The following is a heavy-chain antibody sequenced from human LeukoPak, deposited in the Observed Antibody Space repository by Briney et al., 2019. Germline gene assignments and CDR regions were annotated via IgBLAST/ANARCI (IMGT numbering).Heavy chain of an antibody. D-gene: IGHD3-22*01. V-gene: IGHV3-9*01. J-gene: IGHJ3*02. Sequence: GRSLRLSCAASGFTFDDYAMHWVRQAPGKGLEWVSGISWNSGSIGYADSVKGRFTISRDNAKNPLYLQMNSLRAEDTALYYCAKARTYYYDSSGYWNAFDIWGQGTMVTVSS. CDR1: GFTFDDYA. CDR3: AKARTYYYDSSGYWNAFDI. CDR2: ISWNSGSI.